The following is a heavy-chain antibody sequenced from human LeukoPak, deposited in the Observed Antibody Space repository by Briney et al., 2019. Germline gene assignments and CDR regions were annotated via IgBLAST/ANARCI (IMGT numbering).Heavy chain of an antibody. D-gene: IGHD5-12*01. CDR1: RFIFSSYA. Sequence: GGSLILSCATSRFIFSSYAMTSGRQTPGKVLELVAAISGSRGSTYYAESVKGRFTISRDNSKNTLYLQMNSLRAEDTAVYYCAKGQSGHEPFDYWGQGTLVTVSS. J-gene: IGHJ4*02. V-gene: IGHV3-23*01. CDR2: ISGSRGST. CDR3: AKGQSGHEPFDY.